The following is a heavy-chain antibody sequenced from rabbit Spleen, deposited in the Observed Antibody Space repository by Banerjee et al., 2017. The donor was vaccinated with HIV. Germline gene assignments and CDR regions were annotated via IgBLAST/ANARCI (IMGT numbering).Heavy chain of an antibody. CDR3: ARDTGSSFSTYGMDL. D-gene: IGHD8-1*01. Sequence: QSLEESGGDLVKPGASLTLTCTASGFSFSSDYDMCWVRQAPGKGLEWIACIDSGSRDFIYYASWAKGRFTISKTSSTTVTLQMTSLTVADTATYFCARDTGSSFSTYGMDLWGQGTLVTVS. V-gene: IGHV1S40*01. CDR2: IDSGSRDFI. CDR1: GFSFSSDYD. J-gene: IGHJ6*01.